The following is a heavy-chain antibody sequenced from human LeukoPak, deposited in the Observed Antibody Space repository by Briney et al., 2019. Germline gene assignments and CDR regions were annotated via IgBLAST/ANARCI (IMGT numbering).Heavy chain of an antibody. CDR2: ISSSSSYI. V-gene: IGHV3-21*01. D-gene: IGHD6-6*01. Sequence: GGSLRLSCAASGFAFSSYSMNWVRQAPGKGLEWVSSISSSSSYIYYAASVKGRFTISRDNAKNSLYLQMNSLRAEDTAVYYCASTYSSSDFWGQGTLVTVSS. J-gene: IGHJ4*02. CDR1: GFAFSSYS. CDR3: ASTYSSSDF.